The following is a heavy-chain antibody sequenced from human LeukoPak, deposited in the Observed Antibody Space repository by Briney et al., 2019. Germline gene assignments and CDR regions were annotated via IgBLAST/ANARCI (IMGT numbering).Heavy chain of an antibody. CDR1: GYTFTTYW. CDR2: IYPGGSDT. Sequence: GESLKISCQGSGYTFTTYWIGWARQMPGKGLEWMGIIYPGGSDTRYSPSFQGQVTISVDKSTSTAYLQWSSLKASDTAMYYCARVPMEGYISSWLPIDYWGQGTLVTVST. CDR3: ARVPMEGYISSWLPIDY. D-gene: IGHD2-15*01. J-gene: IGHJ4*02. V-gene: IGHV5-51*01.